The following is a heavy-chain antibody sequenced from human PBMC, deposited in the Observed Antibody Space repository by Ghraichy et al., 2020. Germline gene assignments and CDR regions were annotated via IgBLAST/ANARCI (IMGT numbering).Heavy chain of an antibody. CDR1: GGSISSGSYY. CDR3: ARGARNYDFWSGYYRSYYYYYMDV. V-gene: IGHV4-61*02. D-gene: IGHD3-3*01. Sequence: SETLSLTCTVSGGSISSGSYYWSWIRQPAGKGLEWIGRIYTSGSTNYNPSLKSRVTMSVDTSKNQFSLKLSSVTAADTAVYYCARGARNYDFWSGYYRSYYYYYMDVWGKGTTVTVSS. CDR2: IYTSGST. J-gene: IGHJ6*03.